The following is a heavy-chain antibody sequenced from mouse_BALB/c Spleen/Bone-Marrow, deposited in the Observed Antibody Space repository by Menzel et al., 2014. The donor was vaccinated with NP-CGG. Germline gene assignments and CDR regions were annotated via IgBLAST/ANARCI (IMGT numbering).Heavy chain of an antibody. D-gene: IGHD2-2*01. CDR3: ARDGYDVGGALDY. Sequence: VQLKESGGGLVQPGGSLKLSCAASGFTFSYYTMSWVRQTPEKRLEWVAYISNGGSSTYHPDTVKGRFTISRDNAKNTLYLQMSSLKSGDTAMYYCARDGYDVGGALDYWGQGTSVTVSS. CDR1: GFTFSYYT. V-gene: IGHV5-12-2*01. J-gene: IGHJ4*01. CDR2: ISNGGSST.